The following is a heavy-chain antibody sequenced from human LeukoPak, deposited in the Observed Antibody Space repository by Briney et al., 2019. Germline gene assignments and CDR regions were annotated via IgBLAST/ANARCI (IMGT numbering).Heavy chain of an antibody. CDR1: GGSITVYY. V-gene: IGHV4-59*01. D-gene: IGHD6-19*01. J-gene: IGHJ6*03. CDR2: IY. CDR3: AGNSSGWYDYSSQYKVV. Sequence: SSETQSLTCTVSGGSITVYYWNWIRQPPGKGLEWIGSIYNYNPSLKSRVTISVDTSKNQFSLKLSSVTAADTAIYYCAGNSSGWYDYSSQYKVVWGKGTTVTVSS.